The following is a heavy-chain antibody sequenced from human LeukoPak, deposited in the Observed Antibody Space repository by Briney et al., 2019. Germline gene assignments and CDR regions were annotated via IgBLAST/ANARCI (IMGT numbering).Heavy chain of an antibody. Sequence: GASVKVSCKASGGTFSSYTISWVRQAPGQGLELMGRIIPFLGITNYAQKFQGTVTITADTSTSTAYMELSSLRADDTAVYYCARGSLLTPKETNYYYGMDLWGQGTTVIVSS. CDR1: GGTFSSYT. CDR2: IIPFLGIT. CDR3: ARGSLLTPKETNYYYGMDL. J-gene: IGHJ6*02. V-gene: IGHV1-69*02. D-gene: IGHD3-16*01.